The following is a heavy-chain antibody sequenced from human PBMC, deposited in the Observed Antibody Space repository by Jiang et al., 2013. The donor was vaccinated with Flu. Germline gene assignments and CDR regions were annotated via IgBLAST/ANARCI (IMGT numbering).Heavy chain of an antibody. Sequence: ESGAEVKKPGASVKVSCKASGYTFTSYYMHWVRQAPGQGLEWMGIINPSGGSTSYAQKFQGRVTMTRDTSTSTVYMELSSLRSEDTAVYYCAGAPGIAVAGVYYYYGMDVWGQGTTVTVSS. V-gene: IGHV1-46*01. CDR3: AGAPGIAVAGVYYYYGMDV. CDR1: GYTFTSYY. J-gene: IGHJ6*02. CDR2: INPSGGST. D-gene: IGHD6-19*01.